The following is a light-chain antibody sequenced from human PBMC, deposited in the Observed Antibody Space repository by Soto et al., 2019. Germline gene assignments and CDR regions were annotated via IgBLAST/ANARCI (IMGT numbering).Light chain of an antibody. V-gene: IGLV1-47*02. CDR3: AAWDDSSWV. J-gene: IGLJ3*02. CDR1: SSNIGSNY. CDR2: SNN. Sequence: QSVLTQPPSASGTPGQRVTISCSGSSSNIGSNYVYWYQQLPGTAPKLLIYSNNQRPSGVPDRFSGSKSGTSASLAISGLRSEDEADYHCAAWDDSSWVFGGGTKLTVL.